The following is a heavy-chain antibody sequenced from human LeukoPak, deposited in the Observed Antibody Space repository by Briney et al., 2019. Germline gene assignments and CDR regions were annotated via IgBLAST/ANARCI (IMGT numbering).Heavy chain of an antibody. J-gene: IGHJ4*02. CDR3: ARRSAGGYDILTGDYSDY. CDR1: GVTFSIYV. CDR2: ITCRGGST. V-gene: IGHV3-23*01. D-gene: IGHD3-9*01. Sequence: GGSLRLSCAASGVTFSIYVLSGVRAAPERGLECGSGITCRGGSTYSADSVKGRYTISHDNTKNTLYLQMNSLRAEDAAVYYCARRSAGGYDILTGDYSDYWGQGTLVTVSS.